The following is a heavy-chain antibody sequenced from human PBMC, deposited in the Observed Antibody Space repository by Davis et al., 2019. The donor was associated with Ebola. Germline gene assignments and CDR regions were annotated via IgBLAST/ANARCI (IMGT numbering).Heavy chain of an antibody. V-gene: IGHV3-23*01. J-gene: IGHJ4*02. D-gene: IGHD2-21*02. CDR1: GFIFSSYV. CDR2: PGLGADT. Sequence: GESLKISCAASGFIFSSYVMSWVRQAPGKGLEWVSTPGLGADTYYADSVKGRFTISRDNSKNTLYLQMNSLRAEDTAVYYCAKDFEAYCGGDCYSFYDYWGQGTLVTVSS. CDR3: AKDFEAYCGGDCYSFYDY.